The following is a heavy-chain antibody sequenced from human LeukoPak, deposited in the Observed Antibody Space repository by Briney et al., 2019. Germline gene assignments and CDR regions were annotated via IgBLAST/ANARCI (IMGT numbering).Heavy chain of an antibody. CDR2: IYTSGST. CDR1: GGSISSYY. D-gene: IGHD3-22*01. V-gene: IGHV4-4*07. Sequence: PSETLSLTCTVSGGSISSYYWSWIRQPAGKGLEWIGRIYTSGSTNYNPSLKSRVTMSVDTSKNQFSLKPSSVTAADTAVYYCARIYYDSSGYRYYFDYWGQGTLVTVSS. J-gene: IGHJ4*02. CDR3: ARIYYDSSGYRYYFDY.